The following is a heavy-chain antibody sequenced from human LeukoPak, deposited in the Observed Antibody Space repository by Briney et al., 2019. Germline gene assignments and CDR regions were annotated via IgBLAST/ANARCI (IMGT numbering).Heavy chain of an antibody. CDR2: IYHSGST. Sequence: ASETLSLTCAVSGGSISSSNWWSWVRQPPGKGLEWIGGIYHSGSTDYNPSLKSRVTMSVDKSKNQFSLNLSSVTAADTAMYYCAKLTWNTYYTAYYFDYWGQGTLVTVSS. CDR1: GGSISSSNW. V-gene: IGHV4-4*02. J-gene: IGHJ4*02. D-gene: IGHD3-3*01. CDR3: AKLTWNTYYTAYYFDY.